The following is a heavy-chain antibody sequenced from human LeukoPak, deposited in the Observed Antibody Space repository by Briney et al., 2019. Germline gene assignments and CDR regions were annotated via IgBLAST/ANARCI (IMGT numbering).Heavy chain of an antibody. D-gene: IGHD6-13*01. CDR1: GFTFSSHD. CDR2: VGTAGDT. J-gene: IGHJ4*02. CDR3: ARGASYLSNWFSFDY. V-gene: IGHV3-13*01. Sequence: PGGSLRLSCAASGFTFSSHDMHWVRQVTGKGLEWVSAVGTAGDTYYPDSVKGRFTISRENAKKSVYLQMTNLRAGDTAIYYCARGASYLSNWFSFDYWGQGILVTVSS.